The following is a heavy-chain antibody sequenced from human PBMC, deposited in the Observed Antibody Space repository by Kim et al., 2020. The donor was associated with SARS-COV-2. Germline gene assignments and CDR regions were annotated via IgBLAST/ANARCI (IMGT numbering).Heavy chain of an antibody. V-gene: IGHV3-23*01. J-gene: IGHJ4*02. CDR1: GFTFSNYA. CDR2: MSGSGGSS. D-gene: IGHD6-19*01. CDR3: AKDSTSGWFVIDY. Sequence: GGSLRLSCAASGFTFSNYAMNWVRQAPGKGLEWVSAMSGSGGSSYYADSVKGRFTISRDNSKNTLYLQINSLRAEDTAVYYCAKDSTSGWFVIDYWGQGTLVTVSS.